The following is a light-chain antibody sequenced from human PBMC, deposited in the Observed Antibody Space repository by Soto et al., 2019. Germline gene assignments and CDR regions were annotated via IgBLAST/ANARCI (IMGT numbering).Light chain of an antibody. J-gene: IGKJ4*01. CDR2: DAY. CDR3: QQRSSWPLT. V-gene: IGKV3-11*01. CDR1: QSVINY. Sequence: EIVLTQSPATLPLSPGERATLSCRASQSVINYLAWYQQKAGQAPRLLIYDAYNRATGIPARFSGSGSGTDFTLTISSLEPEDFAVYYCQQRSSWPLTFGGGTKVEIK.